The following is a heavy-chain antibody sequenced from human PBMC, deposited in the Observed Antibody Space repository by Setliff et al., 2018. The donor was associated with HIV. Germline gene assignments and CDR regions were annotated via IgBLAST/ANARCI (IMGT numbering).Heavy chain of an antibody. V-gene: IGHV1-46*01. Sequence: ASVKVSCKASGYTFTSYYIHWVRQAPGQGLEWMGRINPSGGSTNYAQKLQGRVTMTTDTSTSTAYMELRSLRSDDTAVYYCARDEGSSAISWYFDLWGRGTLVTVSS. CDR2: INPSGGST. J-gene: IGHJ2*01. CDR1: GYTFTSYY. D-gene: IGHD2-21*02. CDR3: ARDEGSSAISWYFDL.